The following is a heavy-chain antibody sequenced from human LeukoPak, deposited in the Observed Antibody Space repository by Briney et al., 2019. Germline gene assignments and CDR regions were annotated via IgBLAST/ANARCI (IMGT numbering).Heavy chain of an antibody. J-gene: IGHJ4*02. CDR3: AKGRTGFGDFDC. D-gene: IGHD3-10*01. Sequence: PGGSLRLSCAASGFTFSSYAMSWVRQAPGKGLEWVSAISGSGTGTYYADSVKGRFTISRDNSKNTLYLQMNSLRAEDTAVYYCAKGRTGFGDFDCWGQGTLVTVSS. CDR2: ISGSGTGT. V-gene: IGHV3-23*01. CDR1: GFTFSSYA.